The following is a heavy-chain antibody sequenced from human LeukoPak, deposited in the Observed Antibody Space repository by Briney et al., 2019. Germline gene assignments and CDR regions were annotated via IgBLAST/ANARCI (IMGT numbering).Heavy chain of an antibody. CDR3: TRGQWLAHY. V-gene: IGHV3-49*04. CDR1: GFTFSSYW. CDR2: IRSKAYGGTT. Sequence: PGGSLRLSCAASGFTFSSYWMSWVRQAPGKGLEWVGFIRSKAYGGTTEYAASVKGRFTISRDDSKSIAYLQMNSLKTEDTAVYYCTRGQWLAHYWGQGTLVTVSS. J-gene: IGHJ4*02. D-gene: IGHD6-19*01.